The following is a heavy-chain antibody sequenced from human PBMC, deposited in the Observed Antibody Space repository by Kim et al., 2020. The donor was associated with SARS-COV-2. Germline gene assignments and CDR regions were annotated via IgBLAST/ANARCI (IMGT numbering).Heavy chain of an antibody. CDR2: ISSSGSTI. CDR3: ARDVWLYGNTGTDGFEV. V-gene: IGHV3-48*03. CDR1: GFTFSSYE. Sequence: GGSLRLSCAASGFTFSSYEMNWVRQAPGKGLEWVSYISSSGSTIYYADSVKGRFTISRDNAKNSLYLQMNSLRAEDTAVYYCARDVWLYGNTGTDGFEVWGQGTMVTVSS. D-gene: IGHD6-19*01. J-gene: IGHJ3*01.